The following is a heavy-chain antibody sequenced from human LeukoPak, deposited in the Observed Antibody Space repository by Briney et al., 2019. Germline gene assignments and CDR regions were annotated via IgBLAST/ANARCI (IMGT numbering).Heavy chain of an antibody. CDR1: GGSITDYY. D-gene: IGHD1-26*01. CDR3: AKDDRVSGTFLRWFDP. Sequence: SETLSLTCTVSGGSITDYYWSWIRQPAGRGLEWIGHIYKSGSTDYNPSHKSRVTMSMDTSKSQFSLNLRSVTAADTAVYYCAKDDRVSGTFLRWFDPWGQGTLVTVSS. CDR2: IYKSGST. V-gene: IGHV4-4*07. J-gene: IGHJ5*02.